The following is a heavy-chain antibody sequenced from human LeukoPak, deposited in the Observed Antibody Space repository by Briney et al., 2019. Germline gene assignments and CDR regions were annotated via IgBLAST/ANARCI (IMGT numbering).Heavy chain of an antibody. Sequence: SETLSLTCTVSGYSISSGYYWGWIRQPPGNGLEWIGRIYTSGSTNYNPSLKSRVTISMDPSKNHFSLDLNSVTVADTAVYYCARDSPKDYFDSWGQGTLVTVSS. J-gene: IGHJ4*02. CDR2: IYTSGST. CDR3: ARDSPKDYFDS. V-gene: IGHV4-38-2*02. CDR1: GYSISSGYY.